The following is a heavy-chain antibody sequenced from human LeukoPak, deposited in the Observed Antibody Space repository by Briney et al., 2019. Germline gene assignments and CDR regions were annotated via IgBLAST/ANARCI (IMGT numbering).Heavy chain of an antibody. Sequence: SETLSLTCTVSGASISTYYWSWIRQPAGKGLEWVGRIFASGNTNYNPSLESRIAMSVGTSKNQFSLNLSSVTAADTAIYYCVQDGPLRSDYWGQGTLVTVSS. V-gene: IGHV4-4*07. CDR3: VQDGPLRSDY. D-gene: IGHD3-16*01. CDR1: GASISTYY. J-gene: IGHJ4*02. CDR2: IFASGNT.